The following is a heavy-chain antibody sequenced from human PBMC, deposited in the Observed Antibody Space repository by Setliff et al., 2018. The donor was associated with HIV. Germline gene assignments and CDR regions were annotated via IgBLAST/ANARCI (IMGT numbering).Heavy chain of an antibody. Sequence: SGGSLRLSCAASGVTFSNYAMAWVRQAPGKGLEWVSGISGSGGNTDYADSVKGRFTISRDNAKNSLYLQMDSLRAEDTAVYYCARDQEYYYDSSGYDWGQGTLVTVSS. V-gene: IGHV3-23*01. J-gene: IGHJ4*02. CDR2: ISGSGGNT. D-gene: IGHD3-22*01. CDR3: ARDQEYYYDSSGYD. CDR1: GVTFSNYA.